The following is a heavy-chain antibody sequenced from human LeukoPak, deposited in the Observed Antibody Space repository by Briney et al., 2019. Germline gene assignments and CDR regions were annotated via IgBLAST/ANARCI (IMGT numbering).Heavy chain of an antibody. CDR1: GGTFSSYA. V-gene: IGHV1-69*06. CDR2: IIPIFGTA. Sequence: GASVKVSCKASGGTFSSYAISWVRQAPGQGPEWMGGIIPIFGTANYAQKFQGRVTITADKSTSTAYMELSSLRSEDTAVYYCARGPNYYGSGSYLDYWGQGTLVTVSS. CDR3: ARGPNYYGSGSYLDY. D-gene: IGHD3-10*01. J-gene: IGHJ4*02.